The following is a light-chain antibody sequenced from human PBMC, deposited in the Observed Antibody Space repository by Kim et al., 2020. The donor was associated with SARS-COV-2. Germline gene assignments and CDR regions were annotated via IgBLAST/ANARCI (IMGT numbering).Light chain of an antibody. Sequence: PGKSFTISCTGSNSDVGGYDYVSWYQHHPDTAPKLLIYDVTKRPAGVPDRFSGSTSGDTASLTISGLQAEDEADYYCCSFAGTSYVFGIGTKVTVL. CDR2: DVT. CDR3: CSFAGTSYV. V-gene: IGLV2-11*01. CDR1: NSDVGGYDY. J-gene: IGLJ1*01.